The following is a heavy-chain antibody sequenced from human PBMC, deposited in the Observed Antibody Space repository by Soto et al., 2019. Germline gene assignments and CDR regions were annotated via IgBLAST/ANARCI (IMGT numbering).Heavy chain of an antibody. CDR2: ISWDGGST. Sequence: LRLSCAASGFTFDDYTMHWVRQAPGKGLEWVSLISWDGGSTYYADSVKGRFTISRDNSKNSLYLQMNSLRTEDTALYYCAKDLPTVVRSDAFDIWGQGTMVTVSS. J-gene: IGHJ3*02. D-gene: IGHD4-17*01. CDR3: AKDLPTVVRSDAFDI. V-gene: IGHV3-43*01. CDR1: GFTFDDYT.